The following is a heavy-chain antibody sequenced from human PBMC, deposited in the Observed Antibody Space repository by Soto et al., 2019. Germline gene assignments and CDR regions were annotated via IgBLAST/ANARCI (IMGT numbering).Heavy chain of an antibody. Sequence: PGGTLRLSFAASGFTFSIYAMSWVLQAPGKGLEWVSAISGSGGRKYYADYVKGRLNISRDNSKNKLFMKMNRLRAEDTAVYYCAKETSYYMISPIWGQGTMVTVSS. CDR2: ISGSGGRK. CDR1: GFTFSIYA. V-gene: IGHV3-23*01. D-gene: IGHD2-2*01. CDR3: AKETSYYMISPI. J-gene: IGHJ3*02.